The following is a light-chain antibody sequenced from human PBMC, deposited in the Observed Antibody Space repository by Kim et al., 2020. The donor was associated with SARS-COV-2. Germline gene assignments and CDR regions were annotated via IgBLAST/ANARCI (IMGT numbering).Light chain of an antibody. CDR3: SSYTRSSTNYV. V-gene: IGLV2-14*03. CDR2: DVS. CDR1: SSDISSYNY. J-gene: IGLJ1*01. Sequence: QSITISCTGASSDISSYNYVSWYQQHPGKAPKLMIYDVSNRPSGVSNRFSGSKSGNTASLTISGLQAEDEADYYCSSYTRSSTNYVFGTGTKVTVL.